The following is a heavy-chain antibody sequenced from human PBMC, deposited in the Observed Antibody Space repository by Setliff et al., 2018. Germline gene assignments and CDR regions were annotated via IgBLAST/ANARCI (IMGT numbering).Heavy chain of an antibody. Sequence: PGGSLRLSCAASGFTFSPYIIHWVRQAPGKGLEWVAVISYDGSNKYYADSVKGRFTISRDNSKNTLYLQMNSLRAEDTAVYYCARALRGYCSGGSCYNWFDPWGQGTLVTVSS. D-gene: IGHD2-15*01. CDR3: ARALRGYCSGGSCYNWFDP. J-gene: IGHJ5*02. CDR2: ISYDGSNK. CDR1: GFTFSPYI. V-gene: IGHV3-30*03.